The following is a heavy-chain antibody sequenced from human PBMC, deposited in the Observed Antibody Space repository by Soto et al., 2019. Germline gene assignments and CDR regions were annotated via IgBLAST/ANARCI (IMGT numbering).Heavy chain of an antibody. CDR1: GYTFTSYD. CDR3: ARFTYYDFWSGSLYGMDV. D-gene: IGHD3-3*01. J-gene: IGHJ6*02. Sequence: QVQLVQSGAEVKKPGASVKVSCKASGYTFTSYDINWVRQATGQGLEWMGWMNPNSGNTGYAQKFQGRVTMTRNTSISTAYMELSSLRSEDTAVYYCARFTYYDFWSGSLYGMDVWGQGTTVTVSS. CDR2: MNPNSGNT. V-gene: IGHV1-8*01.